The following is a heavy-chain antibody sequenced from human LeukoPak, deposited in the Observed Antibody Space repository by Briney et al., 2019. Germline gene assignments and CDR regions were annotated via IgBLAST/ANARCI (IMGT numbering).Heavy chain of an antibody. V-gene: IGHV3-23*01. CDR3: AKRGVVIRVILVGFHKEAYYFDS. D-gene: IGHD3-22*01. CDR2: ISGSGGST. Sequence: PGGSLRLSCRVSGITLSNYGMSWVRQAPGKGLEWVAGISGSGGSTNYAGSVKGRFTISRDNPKNTLYLQMTSLRAEDTAVYFCAKRGVVIRVILVGFHKEAYYFDSWGQGAQVTVSS. CDR1: GITLSNYG. J-gene: IGHJ4*02.